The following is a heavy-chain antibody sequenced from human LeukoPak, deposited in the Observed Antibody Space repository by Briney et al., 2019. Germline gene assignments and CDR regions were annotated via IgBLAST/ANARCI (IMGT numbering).Heavy chain of an antibody. CDR1: GYTFTSYY. D-gene: IGHD4-17*01. Sequence: ASVKVSCEASGYTFTSYYIHWVRQAPGQGLEWMGISNPSGGSTRYAQKFQGRVTMTRDTSTSTVYMELSSLRSEDTAVYYCTREAGYGDFGYWGQGTLVTVSS. J-gene: IGHJ4*02. V-gene: IGHV1-46*01. CDR2: SNPSGGST. CDR3: TREAGYGDFGY.